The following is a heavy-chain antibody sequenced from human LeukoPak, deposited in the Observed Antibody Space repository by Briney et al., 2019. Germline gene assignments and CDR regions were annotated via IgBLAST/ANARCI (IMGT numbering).Heavy chain of an antibody. J-gene: IGHJ4*02. D-gene: IGHD7-27*01. CDR2: IYYSGST. V-gene: IGHV4-39*07. Sequence: SETLSLTCTVSGGSISSSSYYWGWIRQPPGKGLEWIGSIYYSGSTYYNPSLKSRVTISVDTSKNQFSLKLSSVTAADTAVYYCAEGHGPGRYWGQGTLVTVSS. CDR1: GGSISSSSYY. CDR3: AEGHGPGRY.